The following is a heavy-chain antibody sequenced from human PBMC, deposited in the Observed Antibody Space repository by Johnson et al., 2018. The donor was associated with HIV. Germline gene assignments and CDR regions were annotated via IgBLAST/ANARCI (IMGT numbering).Heavy chain of an antibody. CDR2: IKSTTDGGTT. J-gene: IGHJ3*02. V-gene: IGHV3-15*01. Sequence: EVQLVESGGGLVQPGGSLRLSCAASGFTFSSYWMSWVRQAPGKGLEWVGRIKSTTDGGTTDYAAPVKGRFTISRDDSKTTLYLQMNSLKTEDTAVYYCTRRARSDAFDIWGQGTMVTVSS. CDR1: GFTFSSYW. CDR3: TRRARSDAFDI.